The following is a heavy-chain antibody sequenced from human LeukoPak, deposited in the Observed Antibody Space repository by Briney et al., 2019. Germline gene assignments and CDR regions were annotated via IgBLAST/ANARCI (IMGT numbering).Heavy chain of an antibody. CDR3: ARGGCGGGSCYSGWFDP. CDR2: IYTSGST. D-gene: IGHD2-15*01. V-gene: IGHV4-4*07. Sequence: SETLSLTCTVSGGSISSYYWSWIRQPAGKGLEWIGRIYTSGSTNYNPSLKSRVTMSVDTSKNQFSLKLSSVTAADTAVYYCARGGCGGGSCYSGWFDPWGQETLVTVSS. J-gene: IGHJ5*02. CDR1: GGSISSYY.